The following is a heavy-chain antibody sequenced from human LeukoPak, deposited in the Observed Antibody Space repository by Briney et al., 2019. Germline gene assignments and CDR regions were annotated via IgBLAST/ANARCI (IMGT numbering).Heavy chain of an antibody. V-gene: IGHV1-18*01. CDR2: ISAYNGNT. Sequence: GASVNVSCKASVYTFTSYGISWVRQAPGQGLEWMGWISAYNGNTNYAQKLQGRVTMTTDTSTSTAYMELRSLRSDDTAVYYCARVSDQRGSDYYYGMGVWGQGTTVTVSS. CDR1: VYTFTSYG. J-gene: IGHJ6*02. D-gene: IGHD3-16*01. CDR3: ARVSDQRGSDYYYGMGV.